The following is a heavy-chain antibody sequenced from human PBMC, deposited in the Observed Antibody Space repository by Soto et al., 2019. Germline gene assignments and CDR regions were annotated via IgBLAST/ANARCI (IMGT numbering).Heavy chain of an antibody. Sequence: SETLSLTCAVSGYSISSGYYWGWIRQPPGKGLEWIGSIYHSGSTYYNPSLKSRVTISVDTSKNQFSLKLSSVTAADTAVYYCARDQGVGDFDIWGQGTMVT. CDR1: GYSISSGYY. CDR2: IYHSGST. V-gene: IGHV4-38-2*02. D-gene: IGHD3-10*01. J-gene: IGHJ3*02. CDR3: ARDQGVGDFDI.